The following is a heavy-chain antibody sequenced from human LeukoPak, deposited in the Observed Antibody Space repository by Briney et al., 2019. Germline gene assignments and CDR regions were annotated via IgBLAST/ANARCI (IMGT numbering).Heavy chain of an antibody. CDR3: ARSADSGSCYDFDY. Sequence: SQSLSLTCTVSGGSISSGDYYWSWIRQPPGKGLEWIGYIYYSGSTYYNPSLKSRVTISVDTSKNQFSLKLSSVTAADTAVYYCARSADSGSCYDFDYWGQGTLVTVSS. J-gene: IGHJ4*02. V-gene: IGHV4-30-4*01. D-gene: IGHD1-26*01. CDR1: GGSISSGDYY. CDR2: IYYSGST.